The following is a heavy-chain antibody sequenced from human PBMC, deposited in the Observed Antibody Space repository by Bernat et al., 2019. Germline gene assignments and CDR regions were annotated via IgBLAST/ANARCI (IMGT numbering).Heavy chain of an antibody. J-gene: IGHJ4*02. CDR3: ARVGYYGSGLDY. Sequence: QVQLQESGPGLVKPSETLSLTCTVSGGSISSYYWSWIRQPPGKGLEWIGYLYYSGSTYYNPSLKSRVTISVDRSKNQFSLKLSSVPATDTAVYYCARVGYYGSGLDYWSQGTLVTIS. D-gene: IGHD3-10*01. CDR2: LYYSGST. V-gene: IGHV4-59*12. CDR1: GGSISSYY.